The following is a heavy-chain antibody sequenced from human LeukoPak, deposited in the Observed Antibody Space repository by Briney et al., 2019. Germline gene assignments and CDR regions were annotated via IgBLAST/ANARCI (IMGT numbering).Heavy chain of an antibody. V-gene: IGHV3-11*01. CDR3: ARDAQFYDILTGYRNGYYFDY. Sequence: GGSLRLSCAASGFTFSDYYMSWIRQAPGKGLEWVSYISSSGSTIYYADSVKGRFTISRDNAKNSLYLQMYSLRAEDTAVYYCARDAQFYDILTGYRNGYYFDYWGQGTLVTVSS. CDR2: ISSSGSTI. J-gene: IGHJ4*02. D-gene: IGHD3-9*01. CDR1: GFTFSDYY.